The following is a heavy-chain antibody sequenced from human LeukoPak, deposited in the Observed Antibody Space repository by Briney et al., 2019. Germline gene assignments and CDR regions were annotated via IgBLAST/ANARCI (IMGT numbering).Heavy chain of an antibody. V-gene: IGHV3-30*18. J-gene: IGHJ3*02. D-gene: IGHD4-17*01. CDR2: ISYDGSNK. CDR3: VKMRTPTAHSGDAFDI. CDR1: GFIFSTYG. Sequence: GGSLRLSCAASGFIFSTYGMHWLRQAPGKGLEWVAVISYDGSNKYYVDSVKGRFTISRDNSKNTLNLQMNSLRAEDTAVYYCVKMRTPTAHSGDAFDIWGQGTMVTVSS.